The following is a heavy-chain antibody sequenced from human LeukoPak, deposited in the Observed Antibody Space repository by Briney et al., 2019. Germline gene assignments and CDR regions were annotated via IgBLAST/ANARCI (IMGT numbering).Heavy chain of an antibody. Sequence: PGGSLRLSCAASGFSFSDYYMTWIRQPPGKGLVWVSRINSDGSSTNYADSVKGRFTISRDNAKNTLYLQMNSLRAEDTAIYYCVRDLQRHYLGVAVAGRRRWFDPWGQGTLVTVSS. D-gene: IGHD6-13*01. CDR2: INSDGSST. CDR3: VRDLQRHYLGVAVAGRRRWFDP. V-gene: IGHV3-74*01. CDR1: GFSFSDYY. J-gene: IGHJ5*02.